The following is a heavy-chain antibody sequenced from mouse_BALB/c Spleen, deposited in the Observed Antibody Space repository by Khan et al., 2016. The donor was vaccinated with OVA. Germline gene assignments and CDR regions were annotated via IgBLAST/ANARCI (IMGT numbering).Heavy chain of an antibody. CDR3: ARDHGSSYEYFDY. Sequence: VKLQESGPGLVAPSQSLSITCTVSGFSLTSYGVHWVRQPPGKGLEWLGVMWAGGSTNYNSALMSRLSISKDNSKSQVFLKMNRLQTDDTAMYYCARDHGSSYEYFDYWGQGTTLTVSS. J-gene: IGHJ2*01. CDR1: GFSLTSYG. V-gene: IGHV2-9*02. CDR2: MWAGGST. D-gene: IGHD1-1*01.